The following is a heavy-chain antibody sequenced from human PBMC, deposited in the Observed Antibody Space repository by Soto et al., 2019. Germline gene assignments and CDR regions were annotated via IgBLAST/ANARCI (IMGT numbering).Heavy chain of an antibody. V-gene: IGHV3-23*01. J-gene: IGHJ4*02. CDR1: GFTFSSYA. CDR3: AKEPGADYGDYCDY. Sequence: EVHLLESGGDLVQPGGSLRLSCEASGFTFSSYAMSWVRQAPGKGLEWVSGISVGGGSPYYADSVKGRFTISRDNSKKTLYLQRNSLRVEDTALYYWAKEPGADYGDYCDYWAREPWSPSPQ. D-gene: IGHD4-17*01. CDR2: ISVGGGSP.